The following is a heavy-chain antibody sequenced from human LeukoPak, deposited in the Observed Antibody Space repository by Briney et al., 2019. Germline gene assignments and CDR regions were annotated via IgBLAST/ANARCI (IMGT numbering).Heavy chain of an antibody. CDR1: GFTFSSYW. CDR2: ISSSSSYI. CDR3: ARDRYRVAAPGP. D-gene: IGHD1-26*01. J-gene: IGHJ5*02. V-gene: IGHV3-21*01. Sequence: GGSLRLSCAASGFTFSSYWMSWVRQAPGKGLEWVSSISSSSSYIYYADSVKGRFTISRDNSKNTLYLQMNSLRAEDTAVYYCARDRYRVAAPGPWGQGTLVTVSS.